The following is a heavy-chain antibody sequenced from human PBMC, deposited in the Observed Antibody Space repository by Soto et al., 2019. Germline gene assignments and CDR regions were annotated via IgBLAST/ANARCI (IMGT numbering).Heavy chain of an antibody. CDR3: ARSIRGTFLPAPLAY. CDR2: VNHSGST. Sequence: SETLSLTCAVYGGSFSGYYWSWIRQPPGKGLEWIGEVNHSGSTNYNPSHKSRVTISVDTSKNQFSLKLSSVTAADTAVYYCARSIRGTFLPAPLAYWGQGTLVTVSS. V-gene: IGHV4-34*01. J-gene: IGHJ4*02. D-gene: IGHD2-2*01. CDR1: GGSFSGYY.